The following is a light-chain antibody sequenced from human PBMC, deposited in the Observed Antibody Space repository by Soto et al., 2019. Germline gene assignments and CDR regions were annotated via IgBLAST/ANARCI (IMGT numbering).Light chain of an antibody. CDR2: GAS. CDR3: QQYNYRPPA. J-gene: IGKJ5*01. V-gene: IGKV3-15*01. Sequence: VIAQSRATLSVSPGERAALSCRASQSVSGNLAWYQQTPGQAPRLLIYGASTRATGIPARFSGSGFGTEFTLTISSLKSEDFAVYYCQQYNYRPPAFGQGTRLEI. CDR1: QSVSGN.